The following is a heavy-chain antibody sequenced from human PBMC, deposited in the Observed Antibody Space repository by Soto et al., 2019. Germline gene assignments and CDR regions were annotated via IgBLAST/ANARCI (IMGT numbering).Heavy chain of an antibody. Sequence: PGGSLRLSCAASGFTFSSYSMNWVRQAPGKGLEWVSYISSSSSTIYYADPVKGRFTISRDNAKNSLYLQMNSLRDEDTAVYYCAREPLPVRGVLIYFDYWGQGTLVTVSS. CDR3: AREPLPVRGVLIYFDY. CDR1: GFTFSSYS. D-gene: IGHD3-10*01. CDR2: ISSSSSTI. J-gene: IGHJ4*02. V-gene: IGHV3-48*02.